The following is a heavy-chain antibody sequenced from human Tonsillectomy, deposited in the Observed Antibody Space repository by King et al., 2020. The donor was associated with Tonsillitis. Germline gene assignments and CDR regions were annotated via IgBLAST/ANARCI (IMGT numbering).Heavy chain of an antibody. Sequence: QLVQSGAEVKKPGASVKVSCKASGYTFTSYDINWVRQATGQGLEWMGWMNPNSDNTCYAQKFQGRVTMTRNNSISTAYMELSSLRSEDTAVYYCVRLVPVYGMDVWGQGTTVTVSS. V-gene: IGHV1-8*01. CDR1: GYTFTSYD. D-gene: IGHD6-6*01. J-gene: IGHJ6*02. CDR2: MNPNSDNT. CDR3: VRLVPVYGMDV.